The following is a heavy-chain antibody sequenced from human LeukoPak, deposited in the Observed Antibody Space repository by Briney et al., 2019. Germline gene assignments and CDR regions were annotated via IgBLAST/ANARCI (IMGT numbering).Heavy chain of an antibody. CDR3: AKDYYGSGTRYYYYMDV. Sequence: GGSLRLSCSASGFSFSSYEMNWVRQAPGKGLEWVSHISSSATSTYYADSVKGRFTISRDNSKNTLYLQMNSLRAEDTAVYYCAKDYYGSGTRYYYYMDVWGKGTTVTVSS. CDR1: GFSFSSYE. V-gene: IGHV3-23*01. CDR2: ISSSATST. D-gene: IGHD3-10*01. J-gene: IGHJ6*03.